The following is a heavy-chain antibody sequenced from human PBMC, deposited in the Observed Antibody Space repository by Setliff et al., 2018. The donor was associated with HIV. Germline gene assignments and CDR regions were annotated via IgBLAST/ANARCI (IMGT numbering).Heavy chain of an antibody. CDR3: ARHGAFYYYYYMDV. CDR1: GGSISSHY. J-gene: IGHJ6*03. V-gene: IGHV4-59*08. CDR2: IYTSGST. Sequence: SETLSLTCTVSGGSISSHYWIWIRQPPGKGLEWIGYIYTSGSTNYNPSLKSRVTISVDTSKNRFSLNLSSVTAADTAVYYCARHGAFYYYYYMDVWGKGTTVTVSS.